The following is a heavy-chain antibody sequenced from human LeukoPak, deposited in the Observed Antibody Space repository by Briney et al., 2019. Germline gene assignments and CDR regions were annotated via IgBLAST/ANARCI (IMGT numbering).Heavy chain of an antibody. CDR1: GGSFSGYY. J-gene: IGHJ5*02. CDR3: ARTIAAAFLNWFDP. CDR2: IYYSGST. D-gene: IGHD6-13*01. Sequence: SETLSLTCAVYGGSFSGYYWSWIRQHPGKGLEWIGYIYYSGSTYYNPSLKSRVTISVDTSKNQFSLKLSSVTAADTAVYYCARTIAAAFLNWFDPWGQGTLVTVSS. V-gene: IGHV4-31*11.